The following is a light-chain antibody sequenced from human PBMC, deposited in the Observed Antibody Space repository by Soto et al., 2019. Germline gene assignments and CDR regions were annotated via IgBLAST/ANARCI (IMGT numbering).Light chain of an antibody. CDR2: DVI. V-gene: IGLV2-14*01. Sequence: QSALTQPASVSGSPGQSITISYTGTSSDVGGYNYVSWYQQHPGKAPKLMIYDVINRPSGVSNRFSGSKSGNTASLTISGLQAEDEADYYCSSYTSSSTLGMFGGGTKVTVL. J-gene: IGLJ3*02. CDR3: SSYTSSSTLGM. CDR1: SSDVGGYNY.